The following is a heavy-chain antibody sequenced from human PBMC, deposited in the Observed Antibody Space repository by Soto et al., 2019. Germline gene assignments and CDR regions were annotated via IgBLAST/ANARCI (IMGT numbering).Heavy chain of an antibody. Sequence: PSETLSLTCAVSGASMSSGGYSWRWIRQPPGRGLEWIGYIYHSGSTYYNPSLKSRVTISVDRSKNQFSLKLSSVTAADTAVYYFARGYSGSYFDYWGQGTLVTVSS. D-gene: IGHD1-26*01. CDR3: ARGYSGSYFDY. CDR1: GASMSSGGYS. V-gene: IGHV4-30-2*01. J-gene: IGHJ4*02. CDR2: IYHSGST.